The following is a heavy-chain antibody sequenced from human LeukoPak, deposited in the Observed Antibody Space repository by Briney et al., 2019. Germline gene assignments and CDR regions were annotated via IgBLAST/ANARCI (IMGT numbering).Heavy chain of an antibody. CDR2: IDTAGDT. CDR1: GFTFSDAI. J-gene: IGHJ4*02. D-gene: IGHD7-27*01. Sequence: GGSLRLSCVASGFTFSDAIMHWVRQAPGKGLEWVSGIDTAGDTYYSDSVKGRFTISRENTKNSLYLQMNSLRAEDTAVFYCARVGALGDFDYWGQGTLVTVSS. CDR3: ARVGALGDFDY. V-gene: IGHV3-13*01.